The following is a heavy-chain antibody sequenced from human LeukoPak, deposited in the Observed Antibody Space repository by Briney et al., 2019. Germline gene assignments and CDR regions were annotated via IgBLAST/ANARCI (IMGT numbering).Heavy chain of an antibody. CDR1: GFTFSSYS. V-gene: IGHV3-7*04. J-gene: IGHJ6*04. Sequence: GGSLRLSCAASGFTFSSYSMNWARQAPGKGLEWVASINHNGNVNYYVDSVKGRFTISRDNAKNSLYLQMSNLRAEDTAVYFCSRGGGLDVWGEGATVTVSS. CDR2: INHNGNVN. CDR3: SRGGGLDV.